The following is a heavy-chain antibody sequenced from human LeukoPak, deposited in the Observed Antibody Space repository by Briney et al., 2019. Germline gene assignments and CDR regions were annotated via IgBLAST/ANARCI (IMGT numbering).Heavy chain of an antibody. Sequence: SQTLSLTCTVSGGSISSDRYYWSWIRQPAGRGLEWIGRIYTSGSTNYNPSLKSRVTLSVDTSKNQFSLRLTSVTAADTAVYYCARNRVVGAPNFDYWGQGTLVTVFS. J-gene: IGHJ4*02. CDR1: GGSISSDRYY. CDR3: ARNRVVGAPNFDY. D-gene: IGHD1-26*01. CDR2: IYTSGST. V-gene: IGHV4-61*02.